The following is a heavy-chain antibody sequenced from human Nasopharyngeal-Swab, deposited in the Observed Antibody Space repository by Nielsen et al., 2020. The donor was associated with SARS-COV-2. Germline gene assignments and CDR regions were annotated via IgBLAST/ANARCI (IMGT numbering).Heavy chain of an antibody. CDR3: ARDDYYDSSGYPN. D-gene: IGHD3-22*01. J-gene: IGHJ4*02. CDR1: GGSISSGSYY. V-gene: IGHV4-61*02. CDR2: IYTSGST. Sequence: SETLSLTCTVSGGSISSGSYYWSWIRQPAGKGLEWIGRIYTSGSTNYNPSLKSRVTISVDTSKNQFSLKLSSVTAADTAVYYCARDDYYDSSGYPNWGQGTLVTVSS.